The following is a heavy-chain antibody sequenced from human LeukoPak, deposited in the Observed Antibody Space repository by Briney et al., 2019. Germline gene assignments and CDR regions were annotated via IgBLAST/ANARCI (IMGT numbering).Heavy chain of an antibody. D-gene: IGHD3-16*02. CDR2: ISGSGGST. J-gene: IGHJ4*02. V-gene: IGHV3-23*01. CDR3: AKSLGSGSYGTDVWGSYRTYYFDY. CDR1: GFTFSSYA. Sequence: GGSLRLSCAASGFTFSSYAMSWVRQAPGKGLEWVSAISGSGGSTYYADSVKGRFTISRDNSKNTLYLQMNSLRAEDTAVYYCAKSLGSGSYGTDVWGSYRTYYFDYWGQGTLVTVSS.